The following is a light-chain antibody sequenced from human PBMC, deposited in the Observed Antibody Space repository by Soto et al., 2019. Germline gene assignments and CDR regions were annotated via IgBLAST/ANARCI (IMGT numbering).Light chain of an antibody. CDR3: SSYTTSSTDV. V-gene: IGLV2-14*01. Sequence: QSVLTQPASVSGSPGQSITISCTGTSSDVGGYNYVSWYQQHPGKAPKLMIYDVGNRPSGVSNRFSGSKSGNTASLTFSGLQAEDEADYYCSSYTTSSTDVFGTGTKVTVL. J-gene: IGLJ1*01. CDR1: SSDVGGYNY. CDR2: DVG.